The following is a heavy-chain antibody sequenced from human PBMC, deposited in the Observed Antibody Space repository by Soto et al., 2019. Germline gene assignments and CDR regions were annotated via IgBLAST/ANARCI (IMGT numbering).Heavy chain of an antibody. CDR2: IYYSGST. J-gene: IGHJ4*02. CDR3: ARQEGYSSGWYPFDY. Sequence: SETLSLTCTVSGGSISSYYWSWIRQPPGKGLEWIGYIYYSGSTNYNPSLKSRVTISVDTSKNQFSLELSSVTAADTAVYYCARQEGYSSGWYPFDYWGQGTLVTVSS. V-gene: IGHV4-59*01. D-gene: IGHD6-19*01. CDR1: GGSISSYY.